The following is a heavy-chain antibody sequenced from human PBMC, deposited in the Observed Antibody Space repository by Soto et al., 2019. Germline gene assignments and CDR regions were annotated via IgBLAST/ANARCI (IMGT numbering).Heavy chain of an antibody. D-gene: IGHD3-22*01. V-gene: IGHV3-48*03. J-gene: IGHJ3*02. CDR3: ARDNYYDGSGYYRLTYDAFDI. CDR2: ISSSGSTI. Sequence: GGSLRLSCAASGFTFSSYEMNWVRQAPGKGLEWVSYISSSGSTIYYADSVKGRFTISRDNAKNSLYLQMNSLRAEDTAVYYCARDNYYDGSGYYRLTYDAFDIWGQGTMVTVSS. CDR1: GFTFSSYE.